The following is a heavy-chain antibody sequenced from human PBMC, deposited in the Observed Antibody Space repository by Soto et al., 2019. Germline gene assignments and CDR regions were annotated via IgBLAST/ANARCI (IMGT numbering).Heavy chain of an antibody. J-gene: IGHJ6*02. CDR3: AKDGVSGSYFVDYYYGMDV. V-gene: IGHV3-30*18. D-gene: IGHD1-26*01. Sequence: QVQLVESGGGVVQPGRSLRLSCAASGFTFSSYGMHWVRQAPGKGLEWVAVISYDGSNKYYADSVKGRFTISRDNSKNTLYLQMNSLRAEDTAVYYCAKDGVSGSYFVDYYYGMDVWGQGTTVTVSS. CDR1: GFTFSSYG. CDR2: ISYDGSNK.